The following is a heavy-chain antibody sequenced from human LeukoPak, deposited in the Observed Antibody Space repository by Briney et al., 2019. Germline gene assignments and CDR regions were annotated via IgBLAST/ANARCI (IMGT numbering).Heavy chain of an antibody. D-gene: IGHD5-18*01. J-gene: IGHJ4*02. CDR3: ARERWGRGYSYGWKREFDY. Sequence: GGSLRLSCAASGFTFSSYAMNWVRQAPGKGLKWVSGFRGSGAATFYADSVKGRFTISRDNSKNTLYLQMSSLRADDTAVYYCARERWGRGYSYGWKREFDYWGQGTLVTVSS. CDR2: FRGSGAAT. V-gene: IGHV3-23*01. CDR1: GFTFSSYA.